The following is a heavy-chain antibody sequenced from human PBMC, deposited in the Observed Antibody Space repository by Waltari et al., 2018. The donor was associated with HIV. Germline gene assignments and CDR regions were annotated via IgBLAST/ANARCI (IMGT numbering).Heavy chain of an antibody. CDR1: GFNFRSYW. V-gene: IGHV3-74*01. CDR2: INIDGTET. D-gene: IGHD2-2*01. J-gene: IGHJ4*02. CDR3: TRDLSTYGHEFDY. Sequence: DVRLEESGGNLVQPGGSLRLSCAASGFNFRSYWMHWIRHAPGKVRVWFSHINIDGTETSYLDSVKGRFTISRDNTKNTVYLQMNGLRVDDTAIYYCTRDLSTYGHEFDYWGQGTRVTVAS.